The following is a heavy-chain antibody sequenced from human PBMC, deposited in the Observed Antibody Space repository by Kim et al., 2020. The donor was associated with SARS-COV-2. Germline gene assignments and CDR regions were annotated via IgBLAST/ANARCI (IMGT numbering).Heavy chain of an antibody. CDR1: GGSISSGGYY. V-gene: IGHV4-31*03. CDR3: ARNIGITMIVVVTGWFGP. D-gene: IGHD3-22*01. Sequence: SETLSLTCTVSGGSISSGGYYWSWIRQHPGKGLEWIGYIYYSGSTYYNPSLKSRVTISVDTSKNQFSLKLSSVTAAGTAVYYCARNIGITMIVVVTGWFGPWGRGTLVTVSS. CDR2: IYYSGST. J-gene: IGHJ5*02.